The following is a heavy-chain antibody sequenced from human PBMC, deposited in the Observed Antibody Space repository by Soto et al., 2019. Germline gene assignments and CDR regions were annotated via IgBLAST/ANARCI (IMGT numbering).Heavy chain of an antibody. CDR1: GFPFSSYD. CDR2: IGTAGDT. Sequence: GGSLRLSCAASGFPFSSYDMHWVRQATGKGLEWVSAIGTAGDTYYPGSVKGRFTISRENAKNSLYLQMNSLRAGDTAVYYCARDGSGSSSSVYFDYWGQGTLVTVSS. J-gene: IGHJ4*02. V-gene: IGHV3-13*01. D-gene: IGHD6-6*01. CDR3: ARDGSGSSSSVYFDY.